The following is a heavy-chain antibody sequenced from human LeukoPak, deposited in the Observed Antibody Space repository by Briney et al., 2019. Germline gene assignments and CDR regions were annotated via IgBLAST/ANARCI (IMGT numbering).Heavy chain of an antibody. Sequence: ASVKVSCKASGGTFSSYAISWVRQAPGQGLEWMGIINPSGGSTSYAQKFQGRVTMTRDTSTSTVYMELSSLRSEDTAVYYCARTQNEQLVVGGYYYYYYYMDVWGKGTTVTVSS. J-gene: IGHJ6*03. CDR3: ARTQNEQLVVGGYYYYYYYMDV. CDR2: INPSGGST. D-gene: IGHD6-6*01. V-gene: IGHV1-46*01. CDR1: GGTFSSYA.